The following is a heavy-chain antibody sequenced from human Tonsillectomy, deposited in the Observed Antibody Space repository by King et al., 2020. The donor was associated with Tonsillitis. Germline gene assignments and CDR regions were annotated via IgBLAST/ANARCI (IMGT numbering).Heavy chain of an antibody. V-gene: IGHV4-34*01. CDR3: AGGASGRDFDY. Sequence: QVQLQQWGAGLLKPSETLSLTCALYGGSFSGYYWTWIRQPPGKGLEWIGEINHSGNTNYNPSLKSRVTISLDTSKNQFSLKLRSVTAADTAGYYCAGGASGRDFDYWGQGTLVPVSS. J-gene: IGHJ4*02. CDR1: GGSFSGYY. CDR2: INHSGNT. D-gene: IGHD3-10*01.